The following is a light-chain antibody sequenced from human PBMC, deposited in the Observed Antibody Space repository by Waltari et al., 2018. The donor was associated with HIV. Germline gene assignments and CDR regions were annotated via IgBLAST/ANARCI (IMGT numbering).Light chain of an antibody. CDR3: QSADSSGTYV. V-gene: IGLV3-25*03. Sequence: SYELTQPPSVSVSPGQTARLTCSGDALPKQYAYWYPQKPGQAPVLVIYKDSERPSGIPERFSGSSSGTTVTLTISGVQAEDEADYYCQSADSSGTYVFGTGTKVTVL. CDR1: ALPKQY. CDR2: KDS. J-gene: IGLJ1*01.